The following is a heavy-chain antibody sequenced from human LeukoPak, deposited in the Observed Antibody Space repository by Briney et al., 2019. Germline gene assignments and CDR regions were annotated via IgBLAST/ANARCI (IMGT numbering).Heavy chain of an antibody. D-gene: IGHD3-22*01. CDR3: ASIPYYYDSSGYYAFDY. J-gene: IGHJ4*02. Sequence: GGSLRLSCAASGLTVSSNYMSWVHQAPGKGLEWVSVIYSGGSTYYADSVKGRFTISRDNSKNTLYLQMNSLRAEDTAVYYCASIPYYYDSSGYYAFDYWGQGTLVTVSS. CDR2: IYSGGST. CDR1: GLTVSSNY. V-gene: IGHV3-53*01.